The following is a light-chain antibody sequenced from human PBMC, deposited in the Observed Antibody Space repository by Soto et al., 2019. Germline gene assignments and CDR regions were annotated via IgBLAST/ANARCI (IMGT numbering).Light chain of an antibody. CDR1: SSDVGGHNY. J-gene: IGLJ1*01. Sequence: QSVLTQPRSVSGSPGQSVTISRTGTSSDVGGHNYVSWYQQHPGKAPQLMIYDVTKRPSGVPDRFSGSKSGSTASLTISGLQAEDEADYYCCSYAGSYTYVFGTGTKVTVL. CDR2: DVT. V-gene: IGLV2-11*01. CDR3: CSYAGSYTYV.